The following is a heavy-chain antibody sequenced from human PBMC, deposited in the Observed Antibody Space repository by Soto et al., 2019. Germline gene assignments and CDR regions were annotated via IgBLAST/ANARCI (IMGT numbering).Heavy chain of an antibody. CDR1: GCSISSGGYY. D-gene: IGHD6-6*01. J-gene: IGHJ6*02. CDR3: ARDIAGHSSSSTYYYYGMDV. V-gene: IGHV4-31*03. Sequence: SETLSLTCTVSGCSISSGGYYWSWSRQHPGKGLEWIGYIYYSGSTYYNPSLKSRVTISVDTSKNQFSLKLSSVTAADTAVYYCARDIAGHSSSSTYYYYGMDVWGQGTTVTVSS. CDR2: IYYSGST.